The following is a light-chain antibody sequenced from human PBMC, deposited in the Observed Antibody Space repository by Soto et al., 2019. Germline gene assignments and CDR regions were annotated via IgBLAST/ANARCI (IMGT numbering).Light chain of an antibody. J-gene: IGLJ1*01. CDR2: DVS. CDR1: SSDVGNYNL. CDR3: CSYAGDSYV. V-gene: IGLV2-23*02. Sequence: QSVLTQPASASGSPGQSITISCTGTSSDVGNYNLVSWYQQHPGKAPKLMIYDVSKRPSGVSNRFSGSKSGNTAFLTISRLQADDEADYYCCSYAGDSYVFGTGTKVTVL.